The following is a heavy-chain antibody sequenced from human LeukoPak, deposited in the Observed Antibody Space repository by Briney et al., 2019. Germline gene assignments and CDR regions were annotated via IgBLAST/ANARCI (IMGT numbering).Heavy chain of an antibody. V-gene: IGHV4-59*11. D-gene: IGHD3-10*01. CDR2: IYYSGNT. CDR1: GGSISSHY. J-gene: IGHJ4*02. CDR3: ARVGSYNFDY. Sequence: SETLSLTCSVSGGSISSHYWSWIRQPPGKGLEWIGYIYYSGNTVYNPSLKSRVTMSVDTSKNQFSLRLSSVTTADTAVYYCARVGSYNFDYWGQGTLVTVSS.